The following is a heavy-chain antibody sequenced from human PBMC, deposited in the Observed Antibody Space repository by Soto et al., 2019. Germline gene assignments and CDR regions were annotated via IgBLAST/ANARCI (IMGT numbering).Heavy chain of an antibody. Sequence: SVKVSCKASGGTFSSYTISWVLQAPGQGLEWMGRIIPILGIANYAQKFLGRVTITADKSTSTVYMELSSLRSEGTAVYYCARGGGVVLVTGPFDHWGQGTLVTVSS. CDR1: GGTFSSYT. CDR3: ARGGGVVLVTGPFDH. CDR2: IIPILGIA. D-gene: IGHD2-21*02. J-gene: IGHJ4*02. V-gene: IGHV1-69*02.